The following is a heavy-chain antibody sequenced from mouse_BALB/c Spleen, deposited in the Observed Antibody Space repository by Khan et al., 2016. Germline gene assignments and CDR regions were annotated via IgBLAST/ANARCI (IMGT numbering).Heavy chain of an antibody. D-gene: IGHD2-1*01. V-gene: IGHV9-4*02. CDR3: ARTVGNYGYFDC. CDR2: INTHSGVP. J-gene: IGHJ2*01. CDR1: GYTFTTAG. Sequence: QIQLVQSGPELKKPGETVRISCKASGYTFTTAGMQWVQKMPGKGLKWIGWINTHSGVPKYAEDFKGRFAFSLETSASTAYLQIRNLKNEDTATYFCARTVGNYGYFDCWGQGTTLTVSS.